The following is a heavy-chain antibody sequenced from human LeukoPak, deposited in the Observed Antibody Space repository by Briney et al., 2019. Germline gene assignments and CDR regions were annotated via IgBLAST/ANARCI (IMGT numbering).Heavy chain of an antibody. CDR2: ISSSSSTI. J-gene: IGHJ4*02. CDR1: GFTFSSYS. V-gene: IGHV3-48*01. CDR3: ARSSSSGWNPEPDY. Sequence: PGGSLRLSCAASGFTFSSYSMNWVRQAPGKGLEWVSYISSSSSTIYYADSVKGRFTISRDNAKNSLYLQMNSLRAEDTAVYSCARSSSSGWNPEPDYWGQGTLVTVSS. D-gene: IGHD6-19*01.